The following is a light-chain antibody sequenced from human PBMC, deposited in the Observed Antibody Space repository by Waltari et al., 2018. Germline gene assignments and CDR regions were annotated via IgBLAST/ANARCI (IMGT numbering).Light chain of an antibody. CDR3: QQHQNLPWT. CDR2: DAF. V-gene: IGKV1-33*01. CDR1: QDIRNY. Sequence: DIQMTQSPSSLSASAGDTVTITCQASQDIRNYLNWYQQKPGEAPKLLTYDAFNLETGVPSRFSGSGSGTDFTFPISSLQPEDIATYYCQQHQNLPWTFGQGTKVEIK. J-gene: IGKJ1*01.